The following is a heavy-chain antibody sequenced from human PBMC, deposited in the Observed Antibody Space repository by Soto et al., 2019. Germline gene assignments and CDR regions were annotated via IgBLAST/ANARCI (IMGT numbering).Heavy chain of an antibody. J-gene: IGHJ5*02. D-gene: IGHD6-13*01. CDR2: ISSSSSTI. Sequence: EVQLVESGGGLVQPGGSLRLSCAASGFTFGSYSMNWVRQAPGKGLEWVSYISSSSSTIYYADSVKGRFTISRDNAKNSLYLQMNSRRAEDTAVYYCARHPERIAEIGWFDPWGQGTLVTVSS. CDR1: GFTFGSYS. V-gene: IGHV3-48*01. CDR3: ARHPERIAEIGWFDP.